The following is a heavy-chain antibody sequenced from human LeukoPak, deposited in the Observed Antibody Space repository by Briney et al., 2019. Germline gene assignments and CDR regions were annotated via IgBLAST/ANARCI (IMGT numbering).Heavy chain of an antibody. V-gene: IGHV1-46*01. CDR2: INPSGGST. Sequence: ASVKVSCKASGYTFTSYYMNWVRQAPGQGLEWMGIINPSGGSTSYAQKFQGRVTMTRDTSTSTVYMELSSLRSEDTAVYYCASFINYYDSSGYYTAFDIWGQGTMVTVSS. D-gene: IGHD3-22*01. CDR1: GYTFTSYY. CDR3: ASFINYYDSSGYYTAFDI. J-gene: IGHJ3*02.